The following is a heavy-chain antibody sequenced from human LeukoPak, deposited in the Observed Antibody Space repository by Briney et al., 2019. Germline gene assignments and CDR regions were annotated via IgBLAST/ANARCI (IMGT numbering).Heavy chain of an antibody. Sequence: ASVKVSCKASGYTFTGYYMHWVRQAPGQGLEWMGWINPNSGGTNYAQKFQCRVTMTTDTSIITSYMELSRMRSDDTAVYYCARVRWNDLDPWFDPWGQGTLVTVSS. V-gene: IGHV1-2*02. D-gene: IGHD1-1*01. CDR1: GYTFTGYY. CDR2: INPNSGGT. J-gene: IGHJ5*02. CDR3: ARVRWNDLDPWFDP.